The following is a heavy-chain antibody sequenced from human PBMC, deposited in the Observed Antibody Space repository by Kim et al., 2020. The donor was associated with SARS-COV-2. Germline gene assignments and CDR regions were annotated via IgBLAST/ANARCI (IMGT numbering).Heavy chain of an antibody. V-gene: IGHV3-15*01. Sequence: GGSLRLSCAASGFTFSNAWMSWVRQAPGKGLEWVGRIKSKTDGWTTDYAAPVKGRCTISRDDSKNTLYLQMNSLKTEDTAVYYCTTVFYFDSSGFALLPYYGMDFWGLGTTVTVSS. CDR1: GFTFSNAW. CDR3: TTVFYFDSSGFALLPYYGMDF. J-gene: IGHJ6*02. CDR2: IKSKTDGWTT. D-gene: IGHD3-22*01.